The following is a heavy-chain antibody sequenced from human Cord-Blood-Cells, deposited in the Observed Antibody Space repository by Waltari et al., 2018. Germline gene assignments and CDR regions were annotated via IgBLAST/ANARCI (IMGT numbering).Heavy chain of an antibody. CDR2: ILPIFGTA. D-gene: IGHD4-4*01. CDR3: ARDLNDYSNYRYYYYGMDV. V-gene: IGHV1-69*01. Sequence: QVQLGQSGAEVKKPGSSVKVSCKASGGTFSSYAISWVRQAPGQGLEGRGWILPIFGTANDAKKIQGRVTITADESTSTAYMELSSLRSEDTAVYYCARDLNDYSNYRYYYYGMDVWGQGTTVTVSS. J-gene: IGHJ6*02. CDR1: GGTFSSYA.